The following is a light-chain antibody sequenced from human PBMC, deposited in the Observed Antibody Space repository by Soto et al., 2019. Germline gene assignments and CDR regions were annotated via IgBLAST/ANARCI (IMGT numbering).Light chain of an antibody. CDR2: GAS. CDR3: QQYSSSPIT. Sequence: DIVSTQSPGTLSLSPGERATLSCRASQSFSSTYLAWYQQKPGQAPRLLIYGASSRATGIPDRFSGGGSGTDFSLTISRLDPEDFAVYYCQQYSSSPITFGQGTRLEIK. CDR1: QSFSSTY. J-gene: IGKJ5*01. V-gene: IGKV3-20*01.